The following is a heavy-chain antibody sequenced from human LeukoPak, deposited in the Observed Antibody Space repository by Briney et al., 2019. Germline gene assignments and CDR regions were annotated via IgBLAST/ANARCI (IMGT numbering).Heavy chain of an antibody. J-gene: IGHJ4*02. CDR2: ISYDGSNK. D-gene: IGHD2-15*01. CDR3: ASLSGEPN. V-gene: IGHV3-30*04. CDR1: GFTFSSYA. Sequence: GGSLRLSCAASGFTFSSYAMHWVRQAPGKGLEWVAVISYDGSNKYYADSVKGRFTISRDNSKNTLYLQMNSLRAEDTAVYYCASLSGEPNWGQGTLVTVSS.